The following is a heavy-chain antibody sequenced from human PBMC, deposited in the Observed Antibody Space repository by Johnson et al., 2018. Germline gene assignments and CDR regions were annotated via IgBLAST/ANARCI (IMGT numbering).Heavy chain of an antibody. Sequence: QVQLVETGAEVKRPGASVKVSCEASGYIFTGFYIHWVRQAPGRGLQWMGWINPSNGGTNYAQSFQGRVTMTRDTSITTAYMELSGLRSEDTAVYYCARDPAGITSTNEYFHHWGQGSLVNVSS. V-gene: IGHV1-2*02. D-gene: IGHD5-24*01. J-gene: IGHJ1*01. CDR3: ARDPAGITSTNEYFHH. CDR1: GYIFTGFY. CDR2: INPSNGGT.